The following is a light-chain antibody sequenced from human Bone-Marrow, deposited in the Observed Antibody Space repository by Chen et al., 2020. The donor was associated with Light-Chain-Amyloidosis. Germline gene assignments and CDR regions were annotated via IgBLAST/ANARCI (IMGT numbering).Light chain of an antibody. CDR1: NIGSTS. CDR2: DDS. CDR3: QVWDRSSDRPV. V-gene: IGLV3-21*02. J-gene: IGLJ3*02. Sequence: SYVLTQPSSVSAAPGQPAPIACGGNNIGSTSVHWYQQTPGQAPLLVVYDDSDRPSGIPERLSGSNAGNTATLTISRVEAGDEADYYCQVWDRSSDRPVFGGGTKLTVL.